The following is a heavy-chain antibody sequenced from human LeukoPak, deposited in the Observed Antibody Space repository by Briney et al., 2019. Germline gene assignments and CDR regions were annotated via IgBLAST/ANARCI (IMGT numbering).Heavy chain of an antibody. J-gene: IGHJ4*02. CDR3: AKDYVSGDGYWDFDY. Sequence: GGSLILSCAASGFTFSSYSMNWVRQAPGKGLEWVSYISSSSSTIYYADSVKGRFTISRDNSKNTVDLQMNSLRVEDTAVYYCAKDYVSGDGYWDFDYWGQGTLVTVSS. CDR1: GFTFSSYS. V-gene: IGHV3-48*01. D-gene: IGHD5-24*01. CDR2: ISSSSSTI.